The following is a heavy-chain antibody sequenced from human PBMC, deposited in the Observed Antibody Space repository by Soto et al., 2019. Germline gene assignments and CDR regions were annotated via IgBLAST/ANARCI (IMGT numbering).Heavy chain of an antibody. Sequence: PSESLSLTSTVYSGSICIYYWGWIRQPPGKGLEWIGYIYYSGSTNYNPSLKSRVTISVDTSKNQFSLKLSSVTAADTAVYYCARASARTSIAAVGRHFDYWGQGTLVTVSS. CDR3: ARASARTSIAAVGRHFDY. CDR1: SGSICIYY. D-gene: IGHD6-13*01. CDR2: IYYSGST. J-gene: IGHJ4*01. V-gene: IGHV4-59*01.